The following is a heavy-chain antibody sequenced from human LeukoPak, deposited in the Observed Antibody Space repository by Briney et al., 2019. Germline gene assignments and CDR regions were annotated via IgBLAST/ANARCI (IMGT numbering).Heavy chain of an antibody. CDR2: INPNSGGT. Sequence: ASVKVSCKASGYTFTGYYMHWVRQAPGQGLEWMGWINPNSGGTNYAQKFQGRVTVTRDTSISTAYMELSRLRSDDTAVYYCARDVGGYSYGYFDYWGQGTLVTVSS. CDR1: GYTFTGYY. V-gene: IGHV1-2*02. CDR3: ARDVGGYSYGYFDY. J-gene: IGHJ4*02. D-gene: IGHD5-18*01.